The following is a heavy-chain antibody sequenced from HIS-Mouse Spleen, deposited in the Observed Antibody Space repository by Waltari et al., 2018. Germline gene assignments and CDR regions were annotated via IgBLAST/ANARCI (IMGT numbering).Heavy chain of an antibody. CDR3: ARSESRFLEWLDWFDP. J-gene: IGHJ5*02. D-gene: IGHD3-3*01. CDR2: ISAYNGNT. Sequence: QVQLVQSGAEVKKPGASVKVSGKASGYTFTSYGISWVRQAPGQGLEWMGWISAYNGNTNYAQKLQGRVTMTTDTSTSTAYMELRSLRSDDTAVYYCARSESRFLEWLDWFDPWGQGTLVTVSS. CDR1: GYTFTSYG. V-gene: IGHV1-18*01.